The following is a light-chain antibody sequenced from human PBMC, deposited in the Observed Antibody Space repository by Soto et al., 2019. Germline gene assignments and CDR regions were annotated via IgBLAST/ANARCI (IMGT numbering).Light chain of an antibody. CDR2: ATF. Sequence: DVQMTQSPASLSASVGDRVSITCRTSYTISGYLNWWQQKPGKAPNLLIYATFKLQSGVPSRFSGSASGAEFTLTITNVQPEDFATYYCQQNYSIPVTFGPGTRLE. CDR1: YTISGY. V-gene: IGKV1-39*01. CDR3: QQNYSIPVT. J-gene: IGKJ5*01.